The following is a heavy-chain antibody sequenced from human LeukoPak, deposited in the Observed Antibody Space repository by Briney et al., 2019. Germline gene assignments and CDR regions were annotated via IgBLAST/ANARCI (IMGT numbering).Heavy chain of an antibody. CDR1: GGSISTSNYY. Sequence: SETLSLTCTVSGGSISTSNYYWGWIRQPPGKGLEWIGNIFYSGSTYYSPSLRSRVTISLDTSRNQSSLKLNSVTAADTAVYYCARGPTTVTRAFDYWGQGTLVTVSS. CDR2: IFYSGST. D-gene: IGHD4-17*01. V-gene: IGHV4-39*07. CDR3: ARGPTTVTRAFDY. J-gene: IGHJ4*02.